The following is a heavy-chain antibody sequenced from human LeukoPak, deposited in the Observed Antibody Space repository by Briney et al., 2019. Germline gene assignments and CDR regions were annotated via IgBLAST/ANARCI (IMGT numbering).Heavy chain of an antibody. CDR3: ARKNPRTNIVGAVPRYWFDP. D-gene: IGHD1-26*01. J-gene: IGHJ5*02. V-gene: IGHV4-34*01. CDR1: GGPFSGYY. CDR2: INHSGST. Sequence: SETLSLTCAVYGGPFSGYYWSWIRQPPGKGLEWIGEINHSGSTNYDPFLRSRVTISVDTSKNQFSLKLSSVTAADTAVYYCARKNPRTNIVGAVPRYWFDPWGQGTLVTVSS.